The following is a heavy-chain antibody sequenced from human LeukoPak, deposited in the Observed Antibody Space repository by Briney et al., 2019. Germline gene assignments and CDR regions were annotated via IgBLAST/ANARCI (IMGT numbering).Heavy chain of an antibody. D-gene: IGHD2-15*01. Sequence: PSETLSLTCTVSGGSISSSRDYWAWLRQPPGKGLEWIANIYYSGSTYYSPSLKSRVTISVDKSKNQFSLKLSSVTAADTAVYYCARISAAATGCCDYWGQGTLVTVSS. CDR1: GGSISSSRDY. CDR2: IYYSGST. CDR3: ARISAAATGCCDY. J-gene: IGHJ4*02. V-gene: IGHV4-39*07.